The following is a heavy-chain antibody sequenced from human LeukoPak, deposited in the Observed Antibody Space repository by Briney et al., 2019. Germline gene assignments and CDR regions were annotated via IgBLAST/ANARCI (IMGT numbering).Heavy chain of an antibody. J-gene: IGHJ4*02. CDR3: ARDQRYDDSSGHLDY. CDR1: GYTFTGYY. CDR2: INPNSGGT. V-gene: IGHV1-2*02. Sequence: GASVKVSFMASGYTFTGYYMHWVRQAPGQGLEWMGWINPNSGGTNYAQDFHGRVTMTRDTSISTAYMELSRLRSDDTAVYYCARDQRYDDSSGHLDYWGQGPLVTVSS. D-gene: IGHD3-22*01.